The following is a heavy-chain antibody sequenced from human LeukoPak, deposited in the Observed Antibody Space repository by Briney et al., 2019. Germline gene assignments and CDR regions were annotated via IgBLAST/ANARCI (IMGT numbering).Heavy chain of an antibody. V-gene: IGHV1-18*01. D-gene: IGHD3-22*01. CDR2: ISAYNGNT. CDR3: ARASVDSSGYYYYFDY. CDR1: GYTFTSYG. J-gene: IGHJ4*02. Sequence: GASVKVSCKASGYTFTSYGINWVRQAPGQGLEWMGWISAYNGNTNYAQKLQGRVTMTTDTSTSTAYMELRSLRSDDTAVYYCARASVDSSGYYYYFDYWGQGTLVTVSS.